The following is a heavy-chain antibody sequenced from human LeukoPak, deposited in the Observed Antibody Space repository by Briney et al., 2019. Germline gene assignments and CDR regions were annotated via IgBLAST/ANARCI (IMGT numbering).Heavy chain of an antibody. D-gene: IGHD3-9*01. V-gene: IGHV4-59*01. J-gene: IGHJ6*03. Sequence: SETLSLTCTVSGGSISSYYWSWIRQPPGKGLEWIGYIYYSGSTNYNPSLKSRVTISVDTSKNQFSLKLSSVTAADTAVYYCARAGYYKYYYYMDVWGKGTTVTVSS. CDR1: GGSISSYY. CDR3: ARAGYYKYYYYMDV. CDR2: IYYSGST.